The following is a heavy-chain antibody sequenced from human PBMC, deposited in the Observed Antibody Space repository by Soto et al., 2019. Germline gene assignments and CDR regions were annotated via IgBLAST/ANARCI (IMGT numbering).Heavy chain of an antibody. D-gene: IGHD5-18*01. J-gene: IGHJ4*02. V-gene: IGHV1-18*04. CDR3: AREDTAVTFSY. Sequence: QVQLVQSGTEVKKPGASVKVSCKSSGYTFITYGITWVRQAPGQGLEWMGGINTFNGNTNYAQKLQGRATMTADTFTSTAYMEPMSLRSDYTAVYYCAREDTAVTFSYSGQGTMVTLSS. CDR2: INTFNGNT. CDR1: GYTFITYG.